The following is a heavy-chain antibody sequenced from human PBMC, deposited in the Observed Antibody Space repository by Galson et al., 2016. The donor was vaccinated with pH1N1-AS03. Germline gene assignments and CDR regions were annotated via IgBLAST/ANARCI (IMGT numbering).Heavy chain of an antibody. CDR2: INPSDGNT. CDR1: GYTFTSYY. D-gene: IGHD4/OR15-4a*01. V-gene: IGHV1-46*01. Sequence: SVKVSCKASGYTFTSYYIHWVRQAPGQGREWMGIINPSDGNTNYAQRFQGRVTMTRDTSTSTVYMELSSLRSDDTAVYYCARVSAGLTGYYYAMDVGGQGTTVTVSS. CDR3: ARVSAGLTGYYYAMDV. J-gene: IGHJ6*02.